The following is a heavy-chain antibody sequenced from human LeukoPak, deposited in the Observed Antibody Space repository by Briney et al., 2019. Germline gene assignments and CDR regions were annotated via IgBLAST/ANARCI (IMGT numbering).Heavy chain of an antibody. J-gene: IGHJ4*02. V-gene: IGHV4-59*01. Sequence: PSETLSLTCTVSGGSISSYYWSWIRQPPGKGLEWIGYIYYSGSTNYNPSLKSRVTISVDTSKNQFSLKLSSVTAADTAVYYCARGPPTVTFFDYWGQGTLVTVSS. CDR2: IYYSGST. CDR3: ARGPPTVTFFDY. CDR1: GGSISSYY. D-gene: IGHD4-17*01.